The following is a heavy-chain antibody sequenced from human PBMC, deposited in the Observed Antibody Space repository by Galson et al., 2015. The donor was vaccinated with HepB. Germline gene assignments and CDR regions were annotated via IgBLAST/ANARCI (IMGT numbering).Heavy chain of an antibody. CDR1: GFTFSSYA. D-gene: IGHD1-26*01. Sequence: SLRLSCAASGFTFSSYAMHWVRQAPGKGLEWVAVISYDGSNKYYADSVKGRFTISRDNSKNTLYLQMNSLRAEDTAVYYCRAKVHWGQGTLVTVSS. V-gene: IGHV3-30-3*01. J-gene: IGHJ4*02. CDR2: ISYDGSNK. CDR3: RAKVH.